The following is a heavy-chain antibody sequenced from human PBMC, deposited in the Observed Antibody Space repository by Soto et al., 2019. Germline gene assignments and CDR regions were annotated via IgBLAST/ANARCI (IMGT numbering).Heavy chain of an antibody. Sequence: GGSLRLSCAASGFTFISYGIHWVRQAPGKGLEWVAVIWYDGSNKYYADSVKGRFTISRDNSKNTLYLQMNSLRAEDTAVYYCARDGQQLVFAPLYVMDVWGQGTTVTVSS. J-gene: IGHJ6*02. D-gene: IGHD6-13*01. CDR2: IWYDGSNK. CDR1: GFTFISYG. V-gene: IGHV3-33*01. CDR3: ARDGQQLVFAPLYVMDV.